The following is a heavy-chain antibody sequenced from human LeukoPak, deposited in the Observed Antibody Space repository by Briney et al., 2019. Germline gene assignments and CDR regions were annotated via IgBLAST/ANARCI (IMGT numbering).Heavy chain of an antibody. D-gene: IGHD3-10*01. CDR2: VERSGST. J-gene: IGHJ4*02. CDR1: GGSSSGYY. Sequence: SETLSLTCAVYGGSSSGYYWSWIRQPPGKGLEWIGEVERSGSTNYNPSLKSRITISVDTSKNQFSLKLSSVTAADTAVYYCVRGYYSGSYWNYWGQGTLVTVSS. CDR3: VRGYYSGSYWNY. V-gene: IGHV4-34*01.